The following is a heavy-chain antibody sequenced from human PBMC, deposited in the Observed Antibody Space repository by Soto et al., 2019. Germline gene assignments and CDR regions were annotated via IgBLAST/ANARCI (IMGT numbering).Heavy chain of an antibody. J-gene: IGHJ4*02. CDR3: AKDGDARSRPLDL. D-gene: IGHD7-27*01. Sequence: GGSLRLSCTGFGLTFSRYAMSWVRQAPGKGLEWVSAISGNGDTTKYADSVKGRFTMSRDNSKDTVYLQMDSLRAEDTALYYCAKDGDARSRPLDLWGQGSLVTVSS. V-gene: IGHV3-23*01. CDR1: GLTFSRYA. CDR2: ISGNGDTT.